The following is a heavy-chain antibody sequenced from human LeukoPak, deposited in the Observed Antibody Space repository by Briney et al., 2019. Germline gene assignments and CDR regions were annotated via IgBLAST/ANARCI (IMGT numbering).Heavy chain of an antibody. CDR2: IKSKTGGGTT. D-gene: IGHD1-1*01. CDR3: TTGLGINWNDLGSFDY. CDR1: AFTFTNAW. V-gene: IGHV3-15*07. J-gene: IGHJ4*02. Sequence: GGSLRLSCAASAFTFTNAWMNWVRQAPGKGLEWVGRIKSKTGGGTTDYAAPVKGRFTISRDDSKNTLYLQMNSLKTEDTAVYYCTTGLGINWNDLGSFDYWGQGTLVTVSS.